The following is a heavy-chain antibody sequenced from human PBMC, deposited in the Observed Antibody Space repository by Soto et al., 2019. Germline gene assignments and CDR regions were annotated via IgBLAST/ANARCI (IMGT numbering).Heavy chain of an antibody. D-gene: IGHD6-6*01. Sequence: QVPLVESGGGVVQPRRSLRLSCAASGFIFSSYAMHWVRQAPGKGLEWVAVISYDGTDKYSDSVKGRFTISRDNSKKTLYLQMNSLRPEDTAVFYCARGRSSSGFDYWGQGTLVTVSS. CDR3: ARGRSSSGFDY. CDR1: GFIFSSYA. V-gene: IGHV3-30-3*01. J-gene: IGHJ4*02. CDR2: ISYDGTDK.